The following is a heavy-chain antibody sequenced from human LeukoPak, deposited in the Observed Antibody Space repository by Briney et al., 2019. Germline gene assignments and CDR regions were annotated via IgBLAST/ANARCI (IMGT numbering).Heavy chain of an antibody. V-gene: IGHV4-34*01. J-gene: IGHJ4*02. CDR3: ASLNEEWDDY. Sequence: SETLSLTCTVSGGSISSYYWSWIRQPPGKGLEWIGEINHSGSTNYNPSLKSRVTISVDTSKNQFSLKLSSVTAADTAVYYCASLNEEWDDYWGQGTLVTVSS. CDR2: INHSGST. CDR1: GGSISSYY. D-gene: IGHD1-26*01.